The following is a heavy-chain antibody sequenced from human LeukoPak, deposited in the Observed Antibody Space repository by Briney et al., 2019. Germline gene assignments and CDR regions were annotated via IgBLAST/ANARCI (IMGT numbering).Heavy chain of an antibody. CDR1: GGSISSGGYC. CDR2: IYYSGST. D-gene: IGHD3-10*01. J-gene: IGHJ3*02. CDR3: ARAPRGLNAFDI. Sequence: SQTLSLTCTVSGGSISSGGYCWSWIRQHPGKGLEWIGYIYYSGSTYYNPSLKSRVTISVDTSKNQFSLKLSSVTAADTAVYYCARAPRGLNAFDIWGQGTMVTVSS. V-gene: IGHV4-31*03.